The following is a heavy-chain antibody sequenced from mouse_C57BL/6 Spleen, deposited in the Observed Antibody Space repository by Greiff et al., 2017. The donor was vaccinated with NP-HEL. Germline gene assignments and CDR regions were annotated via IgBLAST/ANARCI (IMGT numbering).Heavy chain of an antibody. CDR2: IHPNRGST. CDR1: GYTFTSYW. CDR3: AAYYYGSSPYWYFDV. J-gene: IGHJ1*03. Sequence: QVQLQQPGAELVKPGASVKLSCKASGYTFTSYWMHWVKQRPGQGLEWIGMIHPNRGSTNYNEKFKSKATLTVDKSSSTAYMQLSSLTSEDSAVYYCAAYYYGSSPYWYFDVWGTGTTVTVSS. D-gene: IGHD1-1*01. V-gene: IGHV1-64*01.